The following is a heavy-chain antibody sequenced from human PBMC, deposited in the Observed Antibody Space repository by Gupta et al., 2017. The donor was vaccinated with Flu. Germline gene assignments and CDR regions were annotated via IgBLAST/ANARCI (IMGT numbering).Heavy chain of an antibody. D-gene: IGHD2-15*01. V-gene: IGHV4-38-2*02. J-gene: IGHJ1*01. CDR1: GYSLRSGYY. CDR2: IYHSGST. Sequence: QVQLQESGPGLVKPSETLSLTCAVSGYSLRSGYYWGWLRQPPGKGLEWIGSIYHSGSTYYNPSLKSRVTISVDTSKNQFSLKLSSVTAADTAVYYCARDQLGYCSGGSCYTRYFQHWGQGTLVTVSS. CDR3: ARDQLGYCSGGSCYTRYFQH.